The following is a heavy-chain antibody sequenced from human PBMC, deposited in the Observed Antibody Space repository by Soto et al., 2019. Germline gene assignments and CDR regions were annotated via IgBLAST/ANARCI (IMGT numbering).Heavy chain of an antibody. D-gene: IGHD2-15*01. CDR2: ISPYNGKT. CDR3: ARDIYGGNCCDAFDI. J-gene: IGHJ3*02. CDR1: GYTFTNYG. Sequence: QAQLAQSGAEVKKPGASVNISCKASGYTFTNYGFIWVRQAPGHGLEWVGWISPYNGKTEYAQKFQGRVTMTRDKPTSTAYMELRSLRSDETAVYYCARDIYGGNCCDAFDIWGQGTMVTVSS. V-gene: IGHV1-18*01.